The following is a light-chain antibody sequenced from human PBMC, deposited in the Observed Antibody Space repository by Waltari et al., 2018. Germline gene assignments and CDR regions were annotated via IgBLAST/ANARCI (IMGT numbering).Light chain of an antibody. CDR3: QQYYSSPFT. CDR1: QSVASNH. V-gene: IGKV3-20*01. J-gene: IGKJ3*01. CDR2: WAS. Sequence: EVVLTQSPGTLSLSPGERATLSCRASQSVASNHLAWYQQKPGQSPKLVLYWASTRESGVPDRFSGSGSATDFTLTISSLQAEDVAVYYCQQYYSSPFTFGPGTKLEIK.